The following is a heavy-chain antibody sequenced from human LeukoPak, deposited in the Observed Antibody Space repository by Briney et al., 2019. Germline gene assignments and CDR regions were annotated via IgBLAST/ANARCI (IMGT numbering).Heavy chain of an antibody. V-gene: IGHV1-2*02. CDR1: GYPFTGYY. CDR2: INPNSGGT. CDR3: ARDKHEVVVFSLYYFDY. D-gene: IGHD2-15*01. Sequence: GASVKVSCKASGYPFTGYYMHWVRQAPGQGLEWMGWINPNSGGTNYAQKFQGRVTMTRDTSISTAYMELSRLRSDDTAVYYCARDKHEVVVFSLYYFDYWGQGTLVTVSS. J-gene: IGHJ4*02.